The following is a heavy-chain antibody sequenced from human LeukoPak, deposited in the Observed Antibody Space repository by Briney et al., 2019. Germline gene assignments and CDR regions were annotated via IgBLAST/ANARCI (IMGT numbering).Heavy chain of an antibody. CDR3: ARRYGVQQLVRKSFDY. J-gene: IGHJ4*02. Sequence: SETLSLTCAVYDGSFSGYYWSWIRQPPGEGLEWIGEINHSGSTNYNPSLKSRVTISVDTSKNQFSLKLSSVTAADTAVYYCARRYGVQQLVRKSFDYWGQGTLVTVSS. CDR1: DGSFSGYY. CDR2: INHSGST. D-gene: IGHD6-13*01. V-gene: IGHV4-34*01.